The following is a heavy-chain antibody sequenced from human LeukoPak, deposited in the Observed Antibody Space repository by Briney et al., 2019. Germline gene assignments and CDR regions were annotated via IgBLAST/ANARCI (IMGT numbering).Heavy chain of an antibody. Sequence: PSETLSLSCTVSGGSISSYYWNWIRQPPGKGLEWIGYIYTSGNTNYNPSLKSRVTISVDTSKNQFSLKLSSVTAADTAVYYCARQAGDSSGPIDYWGQGTLVAVSS. CDR2: IYTSGNT. J-gene: IGHJ4*02. CDR1: GGSISSYY. V-gene: IGHV4-4*09. D-gene: IGHD3-22*01. CDR3: ARQAGDSSGPIDY.